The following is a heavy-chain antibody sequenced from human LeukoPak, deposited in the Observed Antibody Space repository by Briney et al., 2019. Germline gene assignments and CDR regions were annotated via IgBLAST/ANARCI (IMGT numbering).Heavy chain of an antibody. V-gene: IGHV3-11*04. CDR3: VRGMGGGVSNFDY. CDR2: ISFSGSTI. Sequence: LSLTCTVSVGFISIYYWSWTRHPPGKARVWVSYISFSGSTIYYADSVKGRFIISRDTAKNSLYRQMNSLRAEDTAVYYCVRGMGGGVSNFDYWGQGTLVTVSS. J-gene: IGHJ4*02. D-gene: IGHD3-16*01. CDR1: VGFISIYY.